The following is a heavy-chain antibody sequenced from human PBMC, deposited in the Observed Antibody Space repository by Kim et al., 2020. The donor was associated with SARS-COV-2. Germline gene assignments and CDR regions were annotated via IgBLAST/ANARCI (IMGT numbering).Heavy chain of an antibody. Sequence: GKIITYADSVKGRFTISRDNAKNMLYLQMNSLRAEDTGVYFCARGTGDGYWGQGTLVTVSS. CDR2: GKII. D-gene: IGHD7-27*01. CDR3: ARGTGDGY. J-gene: IGHJ4*02. V-gene: IGHV3-74*03.